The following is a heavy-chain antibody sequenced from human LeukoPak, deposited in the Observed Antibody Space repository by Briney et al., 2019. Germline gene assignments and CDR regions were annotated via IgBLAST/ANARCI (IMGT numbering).Heavy chain of an antibody. V-gene: IGHV1-2*02. Sequence: ASVKVSCKASGYTFTGYYMHWVRQAPGQGVEWRGWINPNSGGTNYAQKFQGRVTMTRDTSISTAYLELSRLRSDDTAVYYCARVWGYGSADAFDIWGQGTMVTVSS. CDR2: INPNSGGT. CDR3: ARVWGYGSADAFDI. CDR1: GYTFTGYY. J-gene: IGHJ3*02. D-gene: IGHD3-10*01.